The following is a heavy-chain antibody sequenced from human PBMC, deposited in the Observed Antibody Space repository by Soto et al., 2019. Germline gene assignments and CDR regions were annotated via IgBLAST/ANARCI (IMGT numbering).Heavy chain of an antibody. CDR2: IKSKTDGGTT. CDR3: TTEPELGYYYYYMDV. V-gene: IGHV3-15*01. Sequence: GGSLRLSCAASGFTFSNAWMSWVRQAPGKGLEWDGRIKSKTDGGTTDYAAPVKGRFTISRDDSKNTLYLQMNSLKTEDTAVYYCTTEPELGYYYYYMDVWGKGTTVTVSS. J-gene: IGHJ6*03. D-gene: IGHD3-10*01. CDR1: GFTFSNAW.